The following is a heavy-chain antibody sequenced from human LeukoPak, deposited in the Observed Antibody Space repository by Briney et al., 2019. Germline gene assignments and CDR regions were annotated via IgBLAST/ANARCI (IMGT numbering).Heavy chain of an antibody. D-gene: IGHD6-19*01. Sequence: GGSLRLSCEASGFAFSVYAMSWLRQPPGKGLEWVSTINDNSGTTFYAASVRGRFTISRDNSKNALYLQLTTLRADDTATYYCAKPISGGLAVTADWFHPWGQGTLVVVSS. CDR3: AKPISGGLAVTADWFHP. CDR2: INDNSGTT. V-gene: IGHV3-23*01. CDR1: GFAFSVYA. J-gene: IGHJ5*01.